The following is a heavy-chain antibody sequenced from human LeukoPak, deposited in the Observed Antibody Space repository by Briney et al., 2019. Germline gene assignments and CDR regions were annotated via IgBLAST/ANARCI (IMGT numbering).Heavy chain of an antibody. Sequence: PGGSLRLSCAASGFTFSSYGMHWVRQAPGKGLEWVAFIRYDGSNKYYADSVKGRFTISRDNSKNTLYLQMNSLRAEDTAVYYCAKDTRDLLLWFGEHDYWGQGTLVTVSS. J-gene: IGHJ4*02. CDR1: GFTFSSYG. D-gene: IGHD3-10*01. CDR2: IRYDGSNK. CDR3: AKDTRDLLLWFGEHDY. V-gene: IGHV3-30*02.